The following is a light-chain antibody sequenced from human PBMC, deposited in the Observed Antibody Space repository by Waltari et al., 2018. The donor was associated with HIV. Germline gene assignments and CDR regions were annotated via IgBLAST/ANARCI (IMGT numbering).Light chain of an antibody. J-gene: IGKJ2*01. Sequence: EIEVIQTPDSLSVTPGQPASISCKTSQTLLYSDGKTYLYWYLQKAGQPPQPLIYAVSNRLAGVSDRCSGSGSETDFTLTISRVEAEDVGVYYCLQGVRLYTFGQGTKLEIK. V-gene: IGKV2D-29*01. CDR2: AVS. CDR1: QTLLYSDGKTY. CDR3: LQGVRLYT.